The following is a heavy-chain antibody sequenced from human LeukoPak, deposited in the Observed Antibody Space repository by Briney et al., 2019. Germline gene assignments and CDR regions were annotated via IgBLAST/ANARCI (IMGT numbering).Heavy chain of an antibody. D-gene: IGHD1-1*01. CDR2: ISYDGSNE. Sequence: GGSLRLSYAASGFTFSSYVMHWVRQAPGKGLEWVAIISYDGSNEYYADSVKGRFTISRDNSKNALYLQMNTLRAEDTSFYYCAKDNSHWLFDYWGRGTLVTVSS. CDR3: AKDNSHWLFDY. J-gene: IGHJ4*02. CDR1: GFTFSSYV. V-gene: IGHV3-30*04.